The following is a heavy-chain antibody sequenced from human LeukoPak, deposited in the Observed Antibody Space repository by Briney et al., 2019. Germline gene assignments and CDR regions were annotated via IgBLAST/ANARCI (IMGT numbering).Heavy chain of an antibody. CDR2: IYYSGST. D-gene: IGHD6-19*01. CDR3: ARGLRIAVAAPGY. Sequence: SETLSLTCSVSGGSISSGDYYWSWIRQPLGKGLEWIGYIYYSGSTNYNPSLKSRVTISVDTSKNQFSLKLSSVTAADTAVYYCARGLRIAVAAPGYWGQGTLVTVSS. J-gene: IGHJ4*02. V-gene: IGHV4-61*08. CDR1: GGSISSGDYY.